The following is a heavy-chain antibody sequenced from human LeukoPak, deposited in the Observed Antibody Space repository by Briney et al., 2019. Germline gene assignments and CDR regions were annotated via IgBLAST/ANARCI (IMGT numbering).Heavy chain of an antibody. V-gene: IGHV3-30*02. CDR3: ARDGITYYYGSGSYYNPWEH. D-gene: IGHD3-10*01. J-gene: IGHJ1*01. CDR1: GFTFSSYG. Sequence: PGGSLRLSCAASGFTFSSYGMHWVRQAPGKGLEWVAFIRYDGSNKYYAGSVKGRFTISRDNSKNTLYLQMNSLRAEDTAVYYCARDGITYYYGSGSYYNPWEHWGQGTLVTVSS. CDR2: IRYDGSNK.